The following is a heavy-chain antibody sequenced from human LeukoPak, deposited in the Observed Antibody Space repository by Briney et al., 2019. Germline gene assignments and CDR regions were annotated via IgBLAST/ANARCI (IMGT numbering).Heavy chain of an antibody. Sequence: GESLKISCKGSGYSFTSYWIGWVRQMPGKGLEWMGIIYPGDSDTRYSPSFQGQVTISADKSISTAYLQWSSPKASDTAMYYCARHQGTVDTAMVTNYYYYMDVWGKGTTDTVSS. CDR1: GYSFTSYW. V-gene: IGHV5-51*01. CDR2: IYPGDSDT. J-gene: IGHJ6*03. CDR3: ARHQGTVDTAMVTNYYYYMDV. D-gene: IGHD5-18*01.